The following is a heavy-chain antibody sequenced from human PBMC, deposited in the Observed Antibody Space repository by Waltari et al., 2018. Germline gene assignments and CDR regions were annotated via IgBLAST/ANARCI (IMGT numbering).Heavy chain of an antibody. J-gene: IGHJ4*02. CDR2: ISSSSSYI. CDR1: GFTFSSYS. V-gene: IGHV3-21*01. Sequence: EVQLVESGGGLVKPGGSLRLSCAASGFTFSSYSMNWVRQAPGKGLEWVSSISSSSSYIYYADSVKGRFTSSRDNAKNSLYLQMNSLRAEDTAVYYCARGKPAARRPDFDYWGQGTLVTVSS. D-gene: IGHD2-2*01. CDR3: ARGKPAARRPDFDY.